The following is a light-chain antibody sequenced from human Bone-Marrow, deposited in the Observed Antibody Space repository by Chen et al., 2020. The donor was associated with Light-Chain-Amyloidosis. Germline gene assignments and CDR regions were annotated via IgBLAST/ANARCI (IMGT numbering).Light chain of an antibody. CDR2: DDS. CDR3: QVWDRSSDRPV. Sequence: SYVLTQPSSVSLAPGPTATIACGGNNIGSTSVHWYQQTPGQAPLLDVYDDSDRPSGIPERLSGSNSGNTATLTISRVEAGDEADYYCQVWDRSSDRPVFGGGTKLTVL. V-gene: IGLV3-21*02. J-gene: IGLJ3*02. CDR1: NIGSTS.